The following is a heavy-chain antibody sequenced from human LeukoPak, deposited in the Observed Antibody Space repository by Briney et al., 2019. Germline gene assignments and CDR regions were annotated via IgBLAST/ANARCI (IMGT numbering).Heavy chain of an antibody. V-gene: IGHV4-34*01. Sequence: PSETLSLTCAVYGGSFSGYYWSWIRQPPGKGLEWIGEINHSGSTNYNPSLKSRVTISVDTSKNQFSLKLSSVTAADTAVYYCARDNYIVYYDFWSSYYRYFDYWGQGTLVTVSS. D-gene: IGHD3-3*01. CDR1: GGSFSGYY. CDR3: ARDNYIVYYDFWSSYYRYFDY. CDR2: INHSGST. J-gene: IGHJ4*02.